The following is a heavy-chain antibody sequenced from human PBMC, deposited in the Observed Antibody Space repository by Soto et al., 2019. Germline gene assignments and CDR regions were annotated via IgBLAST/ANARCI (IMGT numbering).Heavy chain of an antibody. V-gene: IGHV2-5*02. CDR3: AHRVLRTVFGLVTTTAIYFDF. CDR1: GFSLTTSGVG. CDR2: IYWDDDK. Sequence: QITLNESGPTQVKPRQTLTLTCTFSGFSLTTSGVGVGWIRQSPGKAPEWLALIYWDDDKRYSPSLKSRLTITKGPSKNQVVLTMADLDPADTATYYCAHRVLRTVFGLVTTTAIYFDFWGQGTPVAVSS. D-gene: IGHD3-3*01. J-gene: IGHJ4*02.